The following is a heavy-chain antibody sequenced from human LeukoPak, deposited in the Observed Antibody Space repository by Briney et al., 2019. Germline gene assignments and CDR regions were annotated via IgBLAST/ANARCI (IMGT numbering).Heavy chain of an antibody. CDR1: GFTFSSYR. D-gene: IGHD3-10*01. CDR3: ARDLHYGSADY. V-gene: IGHV3-74*01. J-gene: IGHJ4*02. CDR2: IKGDGSST. Sequence: GGSLRLSCAASGFTFSSYRMHWVRQAPGKGLVWVSRIKGDGSSTAYADSVKGRFTISRDNAKNSLFLQMNSLRAEDTAVYYCARDLHYGSADYWGQGTLVTVSS.